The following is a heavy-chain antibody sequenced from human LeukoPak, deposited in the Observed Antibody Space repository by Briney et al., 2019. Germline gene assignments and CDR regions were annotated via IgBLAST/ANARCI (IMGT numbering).Heavy chain of an antibody. CDR1: GFTFSGYS. CDR3: ARDTLDYYDSGYDAFDI. CDR2: ISSSSSYI. D-gene: IGHD3-22*01. J-gene: IGHJ3*02. V-gene: IGHV3-21*01. Sequence: GGSLRLSCAASGFTFSGYSMNWVRQAPGKGLEWVSSISSSSSYIYYADSVKGRFTISRDNAKNSLYLQMNSLRAEDTAVYYCARDTLDYYDSGYDAFDIWGQGTMVTVSS.